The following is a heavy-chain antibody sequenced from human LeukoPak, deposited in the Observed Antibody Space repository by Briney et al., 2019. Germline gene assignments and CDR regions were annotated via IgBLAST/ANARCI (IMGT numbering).Heavy chain of an antibody. D-gene: IGHD2/OR15-2a*01. J-gene: IGHJ6*03. CDR3: VRADWNSGYYYYYYMDV. V-gene: IGHV4-4*02. CDR1: GGSISSSNW. CDR2: IYHSGST. Sequence: SETLSLTCAVSGGSISSSNWWSWVRQPPGKGLEWIGEIYHSGSTNYNPSLKSRVTISVDKSKNQFSLKLSSVTAADTAVYYCVRADWNSGYYYYYYMDVWGKGTTVTVSS.